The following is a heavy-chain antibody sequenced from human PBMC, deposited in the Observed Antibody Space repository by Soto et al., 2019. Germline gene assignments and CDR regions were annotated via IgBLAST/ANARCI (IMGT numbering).Heavy chain of an antibody. J-gene: IGHJ6*02. CDR1: GFSLSTRRVA. Sequence: SGPTLVNPTQTLTLTCTFSGFSLSTRRVAVAWIRQPPGKALEWLAIIYWNDDTRYSPSLKGRLTIPKDTSKNQVVLTMTNKDPVDTATYYCTHRLWSFYSLDVWGQGTTVTVSS. CDR3: THRLWSFYSLDV. D-gene: IGHD2-15*01. CDR2: IYWNDDT. V-gene: IGHV2-5*01.